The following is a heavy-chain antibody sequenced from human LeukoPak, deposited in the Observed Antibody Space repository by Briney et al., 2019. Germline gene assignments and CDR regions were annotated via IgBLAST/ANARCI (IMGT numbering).Heavy chain of an antibody. Sequence: SETLSLTCTVSGGSISSSSYYWGWLRQPPGKGLEWIGSIYYSGSTYYNPSLKSRVTISVDTSKNQFSLKLSSVTAADTAVYYCARYSFGVVDYWGQGTLVTVSS. CDR2: IYYSGST. CDR1: GGSISSSSYY. V-gene: IGHV4-39*07. J-gene: IGHJ4*02. CDR3: ARYSFGVVDY. D-gene: IGHD3-3*01.